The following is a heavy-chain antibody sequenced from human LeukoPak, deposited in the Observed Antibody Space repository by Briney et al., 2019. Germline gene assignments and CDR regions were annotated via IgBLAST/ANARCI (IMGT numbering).Heavy chain of an antibody. CDR2: IYYSGST. Sequence: SETLSLTCTVSGGSISSYYWSWIRQPPGKGLEWIGYIYYSGSTNYNPSLKSRVTISVDTSKNQFSLNLSSVTPADTAVYYCARRKVTAAGSDFDYWGQGILVTVSS. D-gene: IGHD6-13*01. CDR1: GGSISSYY. V-gene: IGHV4-59*01. J-gene: IGHJ4*02. CDR3: ARRKVTAAGSDFDY.